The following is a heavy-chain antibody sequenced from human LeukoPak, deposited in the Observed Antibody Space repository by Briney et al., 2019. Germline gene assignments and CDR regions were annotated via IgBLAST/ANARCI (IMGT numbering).Heavy chain of an antibody. D-gene: IGHD3-22*01. CDR2: IYYSGST. J-gene: IGHJ3*02. CDR3: ARDRYDSGGYYAFDI. V-gene: IGHV4-59*01. CDR1: GGPISSYY. Sequence: SETLSLTCTVSGGPISSYYWSWIRQPPGKGLEWIGYIYYSGSTNYNPSLKSRVTISVDTSKNQFSLKLSSVTAADTAVYYCARDRYDSGGYYAFDIWGQGTMVTVSS.